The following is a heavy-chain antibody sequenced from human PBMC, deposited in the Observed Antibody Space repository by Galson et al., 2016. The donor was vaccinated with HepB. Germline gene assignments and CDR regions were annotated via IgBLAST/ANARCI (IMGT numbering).Heavy chain of an antibody. J-gene: IGHJ4*02. Sequence: SLRLSCAASGFTFSAYPMNWVHQAPGKGLEWVSHINHDSSAMNYALSMKDRFTISRDNAKNSLFLKMDSQGDEDTAVFYRPRDFNWGLEYWGPGILVTVSS. CDR2: INHDSSAM. V-gene: IGHV3-48*02. D-gene: IGHD7-27*01. CDR1: GFTFSAYP. CDR3: PRDFNWGLEY.